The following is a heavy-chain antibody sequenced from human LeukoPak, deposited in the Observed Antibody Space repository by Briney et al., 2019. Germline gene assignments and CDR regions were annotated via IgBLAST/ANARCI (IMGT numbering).Heavy chain of an antibody. Sequence: SETLSLTCTVSGGSISSHYWSWIRQPPGKGLEWIGYIYYSGSTNYNPSLKSRVSMSADTSKNQVSLKLTSVTAADTAVYYCARDSPAGYIRGQEHYYYYIDVWGKGTTVTVSS. CDR2: IYYSGST. D-gene: IGHD5-18*01. CDR3: ARDSPAGYIRGQEHYYYYIDV. V-gene: IGHV4-59*11. J-gene: IGHJ6*03. CDR1: GGSISSHY.